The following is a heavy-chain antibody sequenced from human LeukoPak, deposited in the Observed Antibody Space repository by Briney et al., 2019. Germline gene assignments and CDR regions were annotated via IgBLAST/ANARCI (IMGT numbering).Heavy chain of an antibody. V-gene: IGHV3-23*01. CDR1: GFTFSSYA. D-gene: IGHD5-12*01. CDR2: ISGSGGST. J-gene: IGHJ4*02. Sequence: GGSLRLSCAASGFTFSSYAMSWVRQAPGKGLEWVSAISGSGGSTYYADSVKGRFTISRDNSKNTLYLQMNSLRAEDMAVYYCAKSRCGSDGLDYWGQGTLVTVSS. CDR3: AKSRCGSDGLDY.